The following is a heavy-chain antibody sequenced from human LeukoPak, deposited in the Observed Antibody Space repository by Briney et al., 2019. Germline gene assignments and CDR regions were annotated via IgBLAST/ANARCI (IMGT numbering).Heavy chain of an antibody. J-gene: IGHJ4*02. D-gene: IGHD6-19*01. CDR1: GFIVSRNY. CDR3: ATATYTSGWHYLDC. Sequence: GGSLRLSCAASGFIVSRNYMTWVRQAPGKGLEWVSVIYSDGTTNYADFVKGRFIMSRDNSKNTLYLEINSLRAEDTAVYYCATATYTSGWHYLDCWGQGTLVTVSS. V-gene: IGHV3-66*01. CDR2: IYSDGTT.